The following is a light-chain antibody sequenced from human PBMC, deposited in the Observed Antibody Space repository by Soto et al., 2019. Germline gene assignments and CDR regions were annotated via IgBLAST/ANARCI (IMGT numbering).Light chain of an antibody. CDR1: RDIDNS. J-gene: IGKJ1*01. CDR2: AAS. CDR3: QKYNKAPWI. V-gene: IGKV1-27*01. Sequence: EIQVTQSPPSLSASVGDRVTITCRASRDIDNSLAWYQQIPGKAPKLLIYAASTLQSGVPSRFRGSGSGTSFTLTITTLQPEDVATYYCQKYNKAPWIFGQGTKVEV.